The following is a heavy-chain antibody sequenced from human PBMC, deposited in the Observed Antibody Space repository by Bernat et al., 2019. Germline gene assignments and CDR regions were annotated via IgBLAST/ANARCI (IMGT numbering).Heavy chain of an antibody. Sequence: QVQLVQSGAEVQMPGASLKVSCKASGYTFSDYFLHWVRQAPGQGLEWMGRINPKSGGTNYVQKFQGRVTMTRETSSSTVYMELSWLRSDDTAVYYCARDGGTRYSSGRYVAWGQGTLVTVSS. CDR2: INPKSGGT. V-gene: IGHV1-2*06. CDR3: ARDGGTRYSSGRYVA. D-gene: IGHD6-19*01. J-gene: IGHJ5*02. CDR1: GYTFSDYF.